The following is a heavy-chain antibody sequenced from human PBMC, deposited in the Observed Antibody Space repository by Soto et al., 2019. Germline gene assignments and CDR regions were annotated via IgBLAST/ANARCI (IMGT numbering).Heavy chain of an antibody. D-gene: IGHD2-21*01. CDR1: GAALNSGNYY. V-gene: IGHV4-31*03. CDR3: ARLRIATNNYKWFDP. Sequence: PSETLSLTCIVSGAALNSGNYYWIWIRQVPGKGLEWIGHIYVTGAVDYNPSLRDRITISQDTSERQFSLNLRLVTAADTAVYYCARLRIATNNYKWFDPWGQDTLVTVSS. CDR2: IYVTGAV. J-gene: IGHJ5*02.